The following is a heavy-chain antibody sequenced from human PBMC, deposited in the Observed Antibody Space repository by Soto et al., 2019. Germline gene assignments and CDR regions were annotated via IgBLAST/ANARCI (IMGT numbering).Heavy chain of an antibody. D-gene: IGHD2-21*01. Sequence: GASAKVSCKAFGYTVTNHAITWVLQAPGQTLERMGWINGVNGNTKYSRKFQGRVTITRDTSASTGYMELSSLRSEYTALYYCARSPAPISHFDYWGQGTLVTVSA. CDR2: INGVNGNT. J-gene: IGHJ4*02. V-gene: IGHV1-3*01. CDR1: GYTVTNHA. CDR3: ARSPAPISHFDY.